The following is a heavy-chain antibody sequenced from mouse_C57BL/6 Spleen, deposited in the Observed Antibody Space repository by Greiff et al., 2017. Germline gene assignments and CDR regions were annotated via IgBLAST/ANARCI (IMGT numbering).Heavy chain of an antibody. CDR1: GYSFTDYN. D-gene: IGHD4-1*01. CDR3: STSSNWVFYYFDF. V-gene: IGHV1-39*01. Sequence: VQLQQSGPELVKPGASVKISCKASGYSFTDYNMNWVKQSNGKSLEWIGVINPNYGTTSYNQKFKGKATLTVDKSSSTAYMQLNRLTSEDSAVYYYSTSSNWVFYYFDFWGTGTTLTFSS. J-gene: IGHJ1*03. CDR2: INPNYGTT.